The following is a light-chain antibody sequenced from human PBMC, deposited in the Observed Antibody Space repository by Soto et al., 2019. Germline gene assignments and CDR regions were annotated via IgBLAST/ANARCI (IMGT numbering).Light chain of an antibody. J-gene: IGKJ1*01. Sequence: DIQMTQSPSTLSASLVYRFTITCLASQSISSWLAWYQQKPGKAPKRLIYAASSLQSGVPSRFSGSGSGTEFTLTISSLQPEDFATYYCLQHNSYPRTFGQGTKVDIK. CDR1: QSISSW. CDR2: AAS. CDR3: LQHNSYPRT. V-gene: IGKV1-5*01.